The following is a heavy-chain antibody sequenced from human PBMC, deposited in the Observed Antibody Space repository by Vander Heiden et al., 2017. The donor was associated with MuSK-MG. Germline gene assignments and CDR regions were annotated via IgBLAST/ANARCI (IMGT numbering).Heavy chain of an antibody. V-gene: IGHV4-34*02. CDR3: TRGSSVLLGGYYYHYGMDV. D-gene: IGHD6-19*01. J-gene: IGHJ6*02. CDR1: GGSFSGYY. Sequence: QVQLQQWGAGLLKPSETLSLTCAVYGGSFSGYYWSWIRQPPGKGLEWIGEINHSGSTDYNPSLKRRVTISVDTSKNQFSLKLSSVTAAETAVYYCTRGSSVLLGGYYYHYGMDVWGLGTTVTVSS. CDR2: INHSGST.